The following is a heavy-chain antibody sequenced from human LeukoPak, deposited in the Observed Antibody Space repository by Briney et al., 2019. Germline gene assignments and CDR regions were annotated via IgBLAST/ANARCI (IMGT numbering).Heavy chain of an antibody. J-gene: IGHJ3*02. V-gene: IGHV1-69-2*01. CDR1: GYTFTDYY. Sequence: ASVKVYCKVSGYTFTDYYMHWVKPAPGKGLEWMGLVDPEDGETIYAEKFQGRVTITADTSTDTAYMELSSLRSEDTAVYYCATVGATTAYAFDIWGQGTMVTVSS. CDR2: VDPEDGET. D-gene: IGHD1-26*01. CDR3: ATVGATTAYAFDI.